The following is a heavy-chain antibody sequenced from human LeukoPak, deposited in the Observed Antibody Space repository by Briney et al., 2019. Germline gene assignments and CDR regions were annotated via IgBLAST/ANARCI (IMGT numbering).Heavy chain of an antibody. J-gene: IGHJ5*02. Sequence: PSETLSLTCTVSGGSISSYYWSWIRQPPGKGLEWIGYIYYSGSTNYNPSLKSRVTISVDTSKNQFSLKLSSVTAADTAVYYCARDRRQDCYDSRGNWFDPWGQGTLVTVSS. D-gene: IGHD3-22*01. CDR1: GGSISSYY. CDR2: IYYSGST. CDR3: ARDRRQDCYDSRGNWFDP. V-gene: IGHV4-59*01.